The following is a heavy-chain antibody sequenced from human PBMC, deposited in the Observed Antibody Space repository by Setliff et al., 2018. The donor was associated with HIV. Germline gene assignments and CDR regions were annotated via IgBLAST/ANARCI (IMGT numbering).Heavy chain of an antibody. J-gene: IGHJ3*02. Sequence: GESLKISCKGSGYRFTNYWIGWVRQMPGKGLEWMGIIYPGDSETRYSPSFQGQVTFSADKTVSTAYLQWSSLKPSDTAMYYCAREIRTIEGGALDIWGQGTLVTVSS. D-gene: IGHD1-1*01. CDR3: AREIRTIEGGALDI. V-gene: IGHV5-51*01. CDR1: GYRFTNYW. CDR2: IYPGDSET.